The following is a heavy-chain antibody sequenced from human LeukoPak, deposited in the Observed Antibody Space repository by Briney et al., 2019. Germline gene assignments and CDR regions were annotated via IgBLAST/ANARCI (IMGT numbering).Heavy chain of an antibody. J-gene: IGHJ4*02. Sequence: GGSLRLSCAASGFTVSSNYMSWVRQAPGKGLEWVSVIYSGGSTYYADSVKGRFTTSRDNSKNTLYLQMNSLRAEDTAVYYCAHSSGWYPYYFDYWGQGTLVTVSS. CDR1: GFTVSSNY. CDR2: IYSGGST. CDR3: AHSSGWYPYYFDY. V-gene: IGHV3-53*01. D-gene: IGHD6-19*01.